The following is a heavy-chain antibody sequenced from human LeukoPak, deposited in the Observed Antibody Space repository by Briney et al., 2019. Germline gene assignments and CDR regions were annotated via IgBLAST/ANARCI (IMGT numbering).Heavy chain of an antibody. D-gene: IGHD3-22*01. V-gene: IGHV3-30*18. CDR2: IIYDGSDK. J-gene: IGHJ4*02. CDR1: GFTFSDYG. Sequence: GGSLRLSCAASGFTFSDYGMHWVRQAPGKGLEWLAVIIYDGSDKFYADSVKGRFTISRDNSKNTLYLQMNSLRAEDTAVYYCAKDSSYYLDSSGFDYWGPGTLVTVSS. CDR3: AKDSSYYLDSSGFDY.